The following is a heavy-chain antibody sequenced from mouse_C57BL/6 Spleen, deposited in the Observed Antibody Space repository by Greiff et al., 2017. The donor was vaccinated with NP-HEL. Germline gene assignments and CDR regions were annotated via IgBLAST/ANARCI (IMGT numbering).Heavy chain of an antibody. CDR1: GYTFTSYW. V-gene: IGHV1-64*01. Sequence: VQLQQPGAELVKPGASVKLSCKASGYTFTSYWMHWVKQRPGQGLEWIGMIHPNSGSTNYNEKFKSKATLTVDKSSSTAYMQLSSLTSEDSAVYYGARKGDFYGSSYGFAYWGQGTLVTVSA. CDR2: IHPNSGST. D-gene: IGHD1-1*01. J-gene: IGHJ3*01. CDR3: ARKGDFYGSSYGFAY.